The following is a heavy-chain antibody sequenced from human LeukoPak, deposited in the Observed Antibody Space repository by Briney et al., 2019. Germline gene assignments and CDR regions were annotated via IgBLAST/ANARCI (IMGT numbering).Heavy chain of an antibody. D-gene: IGHD1-26*01. CDR1: GFSFSDYG. CDR3: AAGPQYSGSYGD. CDR2: ISNSGDIR. V-gene: IGHV3-48*03. J-gene: IGHJ4*02. Sequence: GGSLRLSCVVSGFSFSDYGMAWVRQAPGMGLEWISYISNSGDIRRYADAVKGRFAISRDNAKNSVSLQMNSLRADDTGLYFCAAGPQYSGSYGDWGQGTLVTASS.